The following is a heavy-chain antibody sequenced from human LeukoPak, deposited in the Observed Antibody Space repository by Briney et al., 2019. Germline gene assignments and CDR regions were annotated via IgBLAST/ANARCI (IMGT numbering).Heavy chain of an antibody. D-gene: IGHD6-13*01. J-gene: IGHJ3*02. V-gene: IGHV4-39*07. CDR3: ARDRIAAASHDAFDI. CDR1: GGSISSSSYY. Sequence: PSETLSLTCTVSGGSISSSSYYWGWIRQPPGKGLEWIGSIYYSGSTYYNPSLKSRVTISVDTSKNQFSLKLSSVTAADTAVYYCARDRIAAASHDAFDIWGQGTMVTVSS. CDR2: IYYSGST.